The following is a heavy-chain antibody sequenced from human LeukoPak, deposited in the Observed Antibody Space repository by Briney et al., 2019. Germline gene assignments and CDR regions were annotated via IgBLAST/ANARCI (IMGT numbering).Heavy chain of an antibody. Sequence: ASVKVSCKASGYTFTSYGISWVRQAPGQGLEWTGWISAYNGNTNYAQKLQGRVTMTTDTSTSTAYMELRSLRSDDTAVYYCARAGEPISMVRGVITYNWFDPWGQGTLVTVSS. D-gene: IGHD3-10*01. V-gene: IGHV1-18*01. CDR3: ARAGEPISMVRGVITYNWFDP. CDR2: ISAYNGNT. CDR1: GYTFTSYG. J-gene: IGHJ5*02.